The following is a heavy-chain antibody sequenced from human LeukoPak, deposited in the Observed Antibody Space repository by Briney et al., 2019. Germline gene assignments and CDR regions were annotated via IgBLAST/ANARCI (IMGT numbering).Heavy chain of an antibody. CDR1: GGTFSSYA. CDR3: AREGEMATQDY. D-gene: IGHD5-24*01. J-gene: IGHJ4*02. V-gene: IGHV1-69*06. CDR2: IIPIFGTA. Sequence: SVRVSCKASGGTFSSYAISWVRQAPGQGLEWMGGIIPIFGTANYAQKFQGRVTITADKSTSTAYMELSSLRSEDTAVYYCAREGEMATQDYWGQGTLVTVSS.